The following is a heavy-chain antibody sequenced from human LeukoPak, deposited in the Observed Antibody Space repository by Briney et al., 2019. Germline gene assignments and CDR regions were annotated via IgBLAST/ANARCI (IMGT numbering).Heavy chain of an antibody. CDR2: IIPIFGTA. CDR1: GGTFSSYA. V-gene: IGHV1-69*13. J-gene: IGHJ6*03. D-gene: IGHD2-21*02. Sequence: SVKVSCKASGGTFSSYAISWVRQAPGQGLEWMGGIIPIFGTANYAQKFQGRVTITADESTSTAYMELSSLRSEDTAVYYCARVARGDLYYYYMDVWGKGTTVTVSS. CDR3: ARVARGDLYYYYMDV.